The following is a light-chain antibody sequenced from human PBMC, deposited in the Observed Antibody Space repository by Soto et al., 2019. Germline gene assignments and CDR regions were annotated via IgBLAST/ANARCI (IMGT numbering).Light chain of an antibody. Sequence: DIQMTQSPSSLSASVGARVTITCRASQDLRNYLNWYQQRPGKAPKLLIYDASNLERGVPSRFSGTRSGTHFTFAITSLQPEDVATYYCQQSDSLPITFGQGTRLEI. CDR1: QDLRNY. V-gene: IGKV1-33*01. CDR3: QQSDSLPIT. J-gene: IGKJ5*01. CDR2: DAS.